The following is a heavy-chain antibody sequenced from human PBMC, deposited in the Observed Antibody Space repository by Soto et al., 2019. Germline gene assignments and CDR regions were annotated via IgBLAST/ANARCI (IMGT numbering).Heavy chain of an antibody. V-gene: IGHV1-58*01. J-gene: IGHJ5*02. CDR1: GFTFSSSA. CDR3: ATRIGNIGWYWLDT. Sequence: SVKVSCKASGFTFSSSAVRWVRQARGQPLEWIGWIVLGNGNTNYAQKFQQRVTITRDMSTSTAYMEVRSLTYEDKAVYYCATRIGNIGWYWLDTWGQGTLVTVSS. D-gene: IGHD6-19*01. CDR2: IVLGNGNT.